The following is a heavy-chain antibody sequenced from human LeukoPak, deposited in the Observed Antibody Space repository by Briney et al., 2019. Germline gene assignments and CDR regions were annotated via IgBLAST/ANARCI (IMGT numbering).Heavy chain of an antibody. J-gene: IGHJ6*03. CDR2: ISAYNGNT. CDR1: GYTFTSYG. V-gene: IGHV1-18*01. Sequence: ASVKVSCKASGYTFTSYGISWVRQAPGQGLEWMGWISAYNGNTNYAQKLQGRVTMTTDTSTSTAYMELRSLRSGDTAVYYCARALGEDYDSSGYYYYMDVWGKGTTVTVSS. D-gene: IGHD3-22*01. CDR3: ARALGEDYDSSGYYYYMDV.